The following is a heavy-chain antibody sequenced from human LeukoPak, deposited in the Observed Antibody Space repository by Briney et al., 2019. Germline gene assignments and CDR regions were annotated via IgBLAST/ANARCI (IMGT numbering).Heavy chain of an antibody. CDR1: GYTFTSYG. Sequence: GASVKVSCKASGYTFTSYGISWVRQAPGQGLEWMGWISAYNGNTNYAQKLQGRVTMTTDTSTSTAYMELRSLRSDDTAVYYCARVVRDYSSSYYYYMDVWGKGTTVTVSS. V-gene: IGHV1-18*01. CDR3: ARVVRDYSSSYYYYMDV. CDR2: ISAYNGNT. J-gene: IGHJ6*03. D-gene: IGHD6-6*01.